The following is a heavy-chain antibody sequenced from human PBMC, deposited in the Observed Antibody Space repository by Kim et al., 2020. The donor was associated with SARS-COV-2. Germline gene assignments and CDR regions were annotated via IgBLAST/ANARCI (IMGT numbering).Heavy chain of an antibody. V-gene: IGHV3-49*04. J-gene: IGHJ3*02. CDR3: ARDLYYYDNSGYFRAFDI. CDR2: IRSQDDGGTT. D-gene: IGHD3-22*01. Sequence: SLRLSCSVSGFILGDYSISWVRQTPGRGLEWVGFIRSQDDGGTTDYAASVSGRFTISREDSENIAYLQMNSLKTDDTGLYYCARDLYYYDNSGYFRAFDIWGQGKLVTVSS. CDR1: GFILGDYS.